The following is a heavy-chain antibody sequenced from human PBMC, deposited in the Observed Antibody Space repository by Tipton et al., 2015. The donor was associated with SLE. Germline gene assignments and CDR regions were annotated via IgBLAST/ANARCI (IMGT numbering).Heavy chain of an antibody. V-gene: IGHV4-34*01. D-gene: IGHD5-12*01. CDR3: ARGDQVVATTYMDV. CDR1: GGSLSGYY. J-gene: IGHJ6*03. CDR2: INHSGST. Sequence: TLSLTCAVYGGSLSGYYWSWIRQPPGKGLEWIGNINHSGSTNYNPSLKSRVTISEDTSKNQFSLMLSSVTAADTAVYYCARGDQVVATTYMDVWGKGTTVTVSS.